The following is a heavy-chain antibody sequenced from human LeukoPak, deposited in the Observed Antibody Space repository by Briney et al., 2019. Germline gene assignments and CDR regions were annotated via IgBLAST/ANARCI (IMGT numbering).Heavy chain of an antibody. J-gene: IGHJ2*01. Sequence: GGSLRLSCAASGFTFSSYWMHWVRQAPGKGLVWVSRINSDGSSTSYADSVKGRFTISRDNAKNTLYLQMNSLRAEDTAVYYCARGVHGDYRWYFDLWGRGTLVTVSS. CDR3: ARGVHGDYRWYFDL. CDR1: GFTFSSYW. V-gene: IGHV3-74*01. CDR2: INSDGSST. D-gene: IGHD4-17*01.